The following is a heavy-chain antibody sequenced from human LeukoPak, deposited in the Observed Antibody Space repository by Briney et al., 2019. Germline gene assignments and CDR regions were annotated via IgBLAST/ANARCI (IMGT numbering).Heavy chain of an antibody. CDR2: ISAYNGNT. D-gene: IGHD6-13*01. V-gene: IGHV1-18*01. J-gene: IGHJ6*02. Sequence: ASVKVSCKASGYTFTSYGISWVRQAPGQGLEWMGWISAYNGNTNYAQELQGRVTMTTDTSTSTAYMELRSLRSDDTAVYYCARAKQQLVFYYYYGMDVWGQGTTVTVSS. CDR3: ARAKQQLVFYYYYGMDV. CDR1: GYTFTSYG.